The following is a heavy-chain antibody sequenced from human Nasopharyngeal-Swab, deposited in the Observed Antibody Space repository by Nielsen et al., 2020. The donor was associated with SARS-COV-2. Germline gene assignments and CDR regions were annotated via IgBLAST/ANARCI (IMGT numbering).Heavy chain of an antibody. CDR1: GGSISSSTYY. CDR2: IYYGGST. D-gene: IGHD6-13*01. J-gene: IGHJ4*02. Sequence: SETLSLTCTVSGGSISSSTYYWAWIRQPPGKGLEWIGSIYYGGSTYYNPSLKSRVTISVDTSKNQFSLKLSSVTAADTAVYYCATLSCSWYEYYFDYWGQGTLVTVSS. CDR3: ATLSCSWYEYYFDY. V-gene: IGHV4-39*01.